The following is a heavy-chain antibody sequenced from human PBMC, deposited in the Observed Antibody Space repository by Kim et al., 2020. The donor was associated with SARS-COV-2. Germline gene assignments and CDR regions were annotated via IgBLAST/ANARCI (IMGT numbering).Heavy chain of an antibody. J-gene: IGHJ4*02. CDR2: TA. Sequence: TANRAEKLQGRVTISAEESRSTAYMELSSLRSEDTAVYYCAREYYGGNWGWGQGTLVTVSS. CDR3: AREYYGGNWG. V-gene: IGHV1-69*01. D-gene: IGHD7-27*01.